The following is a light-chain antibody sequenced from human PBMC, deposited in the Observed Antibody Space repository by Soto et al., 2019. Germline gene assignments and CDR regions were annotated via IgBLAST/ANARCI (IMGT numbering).Light chain of an antibody. V-gene: IGKV1-12*01. Sequence: DFQMTQSPSFVSASVGDRVTITCRASQGISSWLAWYQHKPGRAPKLLIHAASSLESVVPSRFSGSGSGTDFTLTISSRQTEDFATYYRQQTTSFPLTFVAGTKVEIK. CDR3: QQTTSFPLT. CDR1: QGISSW. CDR2: AAS. J-gene: IGKJ4*01.